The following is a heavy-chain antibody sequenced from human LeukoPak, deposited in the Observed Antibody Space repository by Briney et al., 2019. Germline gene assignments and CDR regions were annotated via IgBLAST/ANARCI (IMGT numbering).Heavy chain of an antibody. CDR2: ISSDASNK. Sequence: GGSLRLSCAASGFNFSSYGMHWVRQAPGKGLEWLAVISSDASNKYYTESVKGRFTISRDNSKNTLYLQMNSLRPEDTAVYYCAKSGIAAAGQRGYFDYWGQGTLVTVSS. CDR1: GFNFSSYG. J-gene: IGHJ4*02. D-gene: IGHD6-13*01. V-gene: IGHV3-30*18. CDR3: AKSGIAAAGQRGYFDY.